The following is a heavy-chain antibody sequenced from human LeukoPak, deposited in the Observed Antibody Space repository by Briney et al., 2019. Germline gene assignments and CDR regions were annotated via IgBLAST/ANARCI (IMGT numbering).Heavy chain of an antibody. J-gene: IGHJ3*02. CDR1: GFTFSSYS. CDR3: ASRLTGDAFDI. V-gene: IGHV3-48*01. Sequence: GGSLRLSCAASGFTFSSYSMNWVRQAPGKGLEWVSYISSSSTIYYADSVKGRFTISRDNAKNSLYLQMNSLRAEDTAVYYRASRLTGDAFDIWGQGTMVTVSS. D-gene: IGHD7-27*01. CDR2: ISSSSTI.